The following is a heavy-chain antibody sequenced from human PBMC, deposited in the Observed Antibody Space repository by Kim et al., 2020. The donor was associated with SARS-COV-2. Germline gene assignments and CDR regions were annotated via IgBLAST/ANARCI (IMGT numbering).Heavy chain of an antibody. D-gene: IGHD2-2*01. CDR3: ARREQLPGMNYYYYYGMDV. Sequence: SRVTISVDTSKNQFSLKLSSVTAADTAVYYCARREQLPGMNYYYYYGMDVWGQGTTVTVSS. J-gene: IGHJ6*02. V-gene: IGHV4-39*01.